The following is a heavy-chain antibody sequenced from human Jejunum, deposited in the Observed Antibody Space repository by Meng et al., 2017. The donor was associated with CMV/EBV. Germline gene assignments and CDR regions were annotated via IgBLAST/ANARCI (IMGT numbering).Heavy chain of an antibody. V-gene: IGHV1-2*02. Sequence: ASGYTFSASFIQWMRQAPGQGLEWLGWIKLSSGETNYAQKFQGRVTMTRDTSVSTAYMELNSLRSDDTAVYYCVPYSGSSFRFDPWGQGTQVTVSS. J-gene: IGHJ5*02. D-gene: IGHD5-12*01. CDR1: GYTFSASF. CDR3: VPYSGSSFRFDP. CDR2: IKLSSGET.